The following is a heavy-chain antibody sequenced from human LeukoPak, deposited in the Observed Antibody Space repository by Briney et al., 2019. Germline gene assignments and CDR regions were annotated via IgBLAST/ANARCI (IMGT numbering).Heavy chain of an antibody. V-gene: IGHV3-30*02. Sequence: GGSLRISCTASGFIFSGYDMHWVRQAPGKGREWVAFIRYDGSKKFYADSVKGRFTISRDNSKNTLFLEVNGMRAVDTAVYYCARRGGDSYGQEAHYFDYWGQGTLVTVSS. CDR1: GFIFSGYD. CDR2: IRYDGSKK. J-gene: IGHJ4*02. CDR3: ARRGGDSYGQEAHYFDY. D-gene: IGHD5-18*01.